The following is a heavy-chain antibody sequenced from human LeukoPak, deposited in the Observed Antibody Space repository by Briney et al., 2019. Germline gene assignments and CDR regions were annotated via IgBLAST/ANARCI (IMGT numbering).Heavy chain of an antibody. D-gene: IGHD3-22*01. J-gene: IGHJ4*02. V-gene: IGHV1-69*04. CDR2: IIPILGIA. Sequence: GSSVKVSCKASGGTFSSYAISWVRQAPGQGLEWMGRIIPILGIANYAQKFQGRVTITADKSTSTAYMELSSLRSEDTAVYYCATRYCDSSGYLYYFDYWGQGTLVTVSS. CDR3: ATRYCDSSGYLYYFDY. CDR1: GGTFSSYA.